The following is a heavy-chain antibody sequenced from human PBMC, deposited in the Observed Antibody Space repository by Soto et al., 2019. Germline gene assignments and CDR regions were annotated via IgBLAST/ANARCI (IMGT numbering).Heavy chain of an antibody. CDR1: GGSISSSGYN. D-gene: IGHD3-10*01. Sequence: QVQLQESGPGLVKPSQTLSLTCTVSGGSISSSGYNWSWIRQHPGQGLEWIGYIYYSGSTYYNPSLQSHFTISVDTSQNQFSLKLSSVTAADTAVYFFARYGSGSYYPTTFDYWGQGTLDTVSS. V-gene: IGHV4-31*01. CDR2: IYYSGST. CDR3: ARYGSGSYYPTTFDY. J-gene: IGHJ4*02.